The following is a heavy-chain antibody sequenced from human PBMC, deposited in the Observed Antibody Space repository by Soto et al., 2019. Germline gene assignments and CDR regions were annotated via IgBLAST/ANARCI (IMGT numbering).Heavy chain of an antibody. D-gene: IGHD3-16*01. V-gene: IGHV1-3*05. CDR2: INAGNGNT. CDR1: GYTFTSYA. CDR3: ARESAWGYGPQFAP. J-gene: IGHJ5*02. Sequence: QVQLVQSGAEEKKPGASVKVSCKASGYTFTSYAMHWVRQAPGQRLEWMGWINAGNGNTKYSQKFQARVTITRDTSASTAYMELNSLRTEDTAVYDCARESAWGYGPQFAPWGQGTLVTVSS.